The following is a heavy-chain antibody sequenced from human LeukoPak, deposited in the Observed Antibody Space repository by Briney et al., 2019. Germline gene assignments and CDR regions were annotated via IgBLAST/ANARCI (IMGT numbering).Heavy chain of an antibody. CDR3: ASGIRDYYYYYYMDV. Sequence: ASVTVSCKASGGTFSSYAISWVRQAPGQGLEWMGGIIPIFGTANYAQKFQGRVTITTDESTSTAYMELSSLRSEDTAVYYCASGIRDYYYYYYMDVWGKGTTVTVS. J-gene: IGHJ6*03. CDR2: IIPIFGTA. V-gene: IGHV1-69*05. D-gene: IGHD5-18*01. CDR1: GGTFSSYA.